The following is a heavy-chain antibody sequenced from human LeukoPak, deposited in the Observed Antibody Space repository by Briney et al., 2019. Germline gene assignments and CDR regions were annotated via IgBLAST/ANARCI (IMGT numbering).Heavy chain of an antibody. CDR3: ARDRLLLLWFGERGAFDI. D-gene: IGHD3-10*01. J-gene: IGHJ3*02. Sequence: ASVKVSCKASGYTFTRYGMNWVRQAPGQGLEWMGWINTNTGNPTYAQGFTGRFVFSLDTSVSTAYLQISSLKAEDTAVYYCARDRLLLLWFGERGAFDIWGQGTMVTVSS. CDR2: INTNTGNP. CDR1: GYTFTRYG. V-gene: IGHV7-4-1*02.